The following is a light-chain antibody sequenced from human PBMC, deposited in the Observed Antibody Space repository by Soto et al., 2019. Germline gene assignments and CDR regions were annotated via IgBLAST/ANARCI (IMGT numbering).Light chain of an antibody. CDR1: QSFSSK. V-gene: IGKV3-15*01. Sequence: EIVMTQSPATLSVSPGERATLSCRASQSFSSKLAWYQQKPGQAPRLLIYAASTRATGIPARFSGSGSGTEFTLTISSLQSEDFAVYYCQQYNNWPPLTFGGGTKVEI. CDR3: QQYNNWPPLT. J-gene: IGKJ4*01. CDR2: AAS.